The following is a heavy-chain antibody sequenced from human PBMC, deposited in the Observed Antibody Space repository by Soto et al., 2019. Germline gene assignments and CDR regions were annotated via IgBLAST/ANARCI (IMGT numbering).Heavy chain of an antibody. D-gene: IGHD2-8*01. Sequence: GGSLRLSCAAVGFTFSSYAMSWVRQAPGKGLEWVSAISGSGGSTYYADSVKGRFTISRDNYKNTLYLQMNSLRAEDTAVYYCANIIGRMVDAIRPPYLDDWGQGTPVTVSS. J-gene: IGHJ4*02. CDR1: GFTFSSYA. CDR2: ISGSGGST. V-gene: IGHV3-23*01. CDR3: ANIIGRMVDAIRPPYLDD.